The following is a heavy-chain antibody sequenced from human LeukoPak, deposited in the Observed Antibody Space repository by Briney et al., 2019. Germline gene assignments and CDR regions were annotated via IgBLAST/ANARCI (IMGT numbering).Heavy chain of an antibody. J-gene: IGHJ4*02. D-gene: IGHD2-2*01. V-gene: IGHV3-21*05. CDR3: ARDTFQPGLIDS. CDR1: GFTFSLYA. Sequence: GGSLRLSCAASGFTFSLYAMNWVRQAPGKGLQWVSYINDESSDIHYAGSVRGRFTISRDDARQTLYLQLSSLRVEDTAVYYCARDTFQPGLIDSWGQGTLVTVSS. CDR2: INDESSDI.